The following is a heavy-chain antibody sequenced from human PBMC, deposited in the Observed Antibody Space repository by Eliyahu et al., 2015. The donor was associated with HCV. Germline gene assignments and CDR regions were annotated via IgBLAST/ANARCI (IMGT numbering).Heavy chain of an antibody. Sequence: QVQLVQSGAEVKKPGASVKVXCKASGYXFXXYXMHWVRQAPGQGLEWMGWINPNXGGTNYAQKFQGWVTMTRDTSISTAYMELSRLRSDDTAVYYCARDRAVVVRRTAGLGYWGQGTLVTVSS. J-gene: IGHJ4*02. CDR3: ARDRAVVVRRTAGLGY. V-gene: IGHV1-2*04. D-gene: IGHD2-2*01. CDR1: GYXFXXYX. CDR2: INPNXGGT.